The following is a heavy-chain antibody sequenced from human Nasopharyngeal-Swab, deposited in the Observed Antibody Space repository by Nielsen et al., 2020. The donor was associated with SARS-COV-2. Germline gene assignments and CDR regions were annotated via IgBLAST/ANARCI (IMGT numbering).Heavy chain of an antibody. CDR1: GGSNSSYY. CDR2: IYYSGST. CDR3: ASLLRSYCSGGSCYPSGMDV. V-gene: IGHV4-59*01. D-gene: IGHD2-15*01. J-gene: IGHJ6*02. Sequence: SETLSLTCTVSGGSNSSYYWSWIRQPPGKGLEWIGYIYYSGSTNYNPSLKSRVTISVDTSKNQFSLKLSSVTAADTAVYYCASLLRSYCSGGSCYPSGMDVWGQGTTVTVSS.